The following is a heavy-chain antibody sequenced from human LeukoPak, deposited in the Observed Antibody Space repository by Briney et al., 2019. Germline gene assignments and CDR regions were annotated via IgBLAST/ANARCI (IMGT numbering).Heavy chain of an antibody. CDR1: GFTFSDYG. CDR2: IRNDGSYE. CDR3: AKGGSPSHNWFNS. V-gene: IGHV3-30*02. D-gene: IGHD2-15*01. J-gene: IGHJ5*01. Sequence: GGSLRLSRAASGFTFSDYGMHWVRQAPGKGLEWVAFIRNDGSYEYYPDSVKGRFTISRDNSRNALFLQMNSLRAEDTAVYHCAKGGSPSHNWFNSWGQGTLVTVSS.